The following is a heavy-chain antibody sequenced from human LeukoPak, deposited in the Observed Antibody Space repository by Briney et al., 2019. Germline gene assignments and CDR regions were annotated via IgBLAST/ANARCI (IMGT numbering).Heavy chain of an antibody. CDR3: ARGELGISAFDI. CDR2: INHSGST. CDR1: GGSFSGYY. V-gene: IGHV4-34*01. J-gene: IGHJ3*02. Sequence: PSETLSLTSAVYGGSFSGYYWSWIRQPPGKGLKWIGEINHSGSTNYHSSLKSRVTISLDTSKNQFSLKLRSVTAADTAVYYCARGELGISAFDIWGQGTMVTVSS. D-gene: IGHD7-27*01.